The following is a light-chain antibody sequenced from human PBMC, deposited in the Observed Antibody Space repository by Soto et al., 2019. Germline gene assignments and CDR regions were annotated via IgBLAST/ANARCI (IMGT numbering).Light chain of an antibody. J-gene: IGKJ1*01. CDR2: AAS. CDR1: QSISSTY. Sequence: EIVLTQSPGTLSLSPGERATLSCRASQSISSTYLAWYRQKPGQAPRLLIYAASSRATGIPDRFSGSGSGTDFTLNISRLEREDFAVYYCQQYYASSWTFGQGTMVEIK. CDR3: QQYYASSWT. V-gene: IGKV3-20*01.